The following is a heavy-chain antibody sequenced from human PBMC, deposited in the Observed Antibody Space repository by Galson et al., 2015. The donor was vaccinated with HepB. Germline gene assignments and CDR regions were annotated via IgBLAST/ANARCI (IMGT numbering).Heavy chain of an antibody. V-gene: IGHV3-66*02. D-gene: IGHD6-13*01. Sequence: SLRLSCAASGFTVSSNYMSWVRQAPGKGLEWVSVIYSGGSTYYADSVKGRFTISRDNSENTLYLQMNSLRAEDTAVYYCARVAFSSWYRYFDYWGQGTLVTVSS. CDR1: GFTVSSNY. J-gene: IGHJ4*02. CDR2: IYSGGST. CDR3: ARVAFSSWYRYFDY.